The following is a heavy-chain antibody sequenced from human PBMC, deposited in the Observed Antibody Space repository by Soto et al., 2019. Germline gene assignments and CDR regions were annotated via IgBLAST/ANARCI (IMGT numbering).Heavy chain of an antibody. Sequence: GGSLRLSCAASGFTFSSYAMSWVRQAPGKGLEWVSAISGSGGSTYYADSVKGRFTISRDNSKNTLYLQMNSLRAEDTAVYYCAKERCSSTSCYALFSDYWGQGTLVTVSS. V-gene: IGHV3-23*01. J-gene: IGHJ4*02. CDR1: GFTFSSYA. CDR3: AKERCSSTSCYALFSDY. D-gene: IGHD2-2*01. CDR2: ISGSGGST.